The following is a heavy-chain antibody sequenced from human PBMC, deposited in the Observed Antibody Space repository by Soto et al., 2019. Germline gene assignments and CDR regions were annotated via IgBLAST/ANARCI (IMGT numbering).Heavy chain of an antibody. CDR2: IRSKAYGGTT. Sequence: PGVSLRLSCTASGFTFGDYAMSWFRQAPGKGLEWVGFIRSKAYGGTTEYAASVKGRFTISRDDSKSIAYLQMNSLKTEDTAVYYCTRGPIGITGTTFVDYWGQGTLVTVSS. J-gene: IGHJ4*02. CDR1: GFTFGDYA. D-gene: IGHD1-7*01. CDR3: TRGPIGITGTTFVDY. V-gene: IGHV3-49*03.